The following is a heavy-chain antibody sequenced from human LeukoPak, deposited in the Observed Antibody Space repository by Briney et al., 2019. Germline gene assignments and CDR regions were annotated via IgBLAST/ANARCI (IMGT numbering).Heavy chain of an antibody. CDR1: DDSISDYY. V-gene: IGHV4-59*01. J-gene: IGHJ4*02. Sequence: SPSETLSLTCTVSDDSISDYYRGWIRQPPGKGLEWIGYFHNSGTPTYNPSLKSRVTISADTSKNQFSLKLNSLTTADTAVYYCTRGAGWLIDYWGQGILVTVSS. CDR2: FHNSGTP. CDR3: TRGAGWLIDY. D-gene: IGHD3-16*01.